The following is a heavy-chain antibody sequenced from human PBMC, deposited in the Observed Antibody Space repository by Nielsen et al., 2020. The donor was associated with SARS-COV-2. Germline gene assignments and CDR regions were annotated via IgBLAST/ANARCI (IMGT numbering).Heavy chain of an antibody. D-gene: IGHD4-17*01. CDR2: IYWEDDK. CDR1: GFSLTTSGEG. CDR3: AHRSATTSRFDY. V-gene: IGHV2-5*02. J-gene: IGHJ4*01. Sequence: SGPTLVKPPQTLTLTCTFSGFSLTTSGEGVGWIRQPPGKALEWLSLIYWEDDKRYSPSLKSRLTITKDTSKNQVVLTMTNMDPVDTARYYCAHRSATTSRFDYWGQGTLVTVSS.